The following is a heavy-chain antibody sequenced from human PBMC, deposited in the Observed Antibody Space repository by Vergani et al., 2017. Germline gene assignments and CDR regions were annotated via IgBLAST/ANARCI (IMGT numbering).Heavy chain of an antibody. J-gene: IGHJ5*02. CDR1: GGSVSSGSYY. V-gene: IGHV4-61*10. D-gene: IGHD6-6*01. Sequence: QVQLQESGPGLVKPSETLSLTCTVSGGSVSSGSYYWSWIRQPAGKGLEWIGYIYYSGSTNYNPSLKSRVTISVDTSKNQFSLKLSSVTAADTAVYYCARSLYSSSNWFDPWGQGTLVTVSS. CDR3: ARSLYSSSNWFDP. CDR2: IYYSGST.